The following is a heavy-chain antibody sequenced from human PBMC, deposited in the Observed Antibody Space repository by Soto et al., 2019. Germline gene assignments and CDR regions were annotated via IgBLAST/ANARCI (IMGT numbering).Heavy chain of an antibody. CDR2: IYYSGST. J-gene: IGHJ6*02. CDR1: GGSVSSGSYY. V-gene: IGHV4-61*01. CDR3: ARDQGGDDWGRGRYYDDGMDV. D-gene: IGHD5-12*01. Sequence: QVQLQESGPGLVKPSETLSLTCTVSGGSVSSGSYYWSWIRQPPGKGLEWIGYIYYSGSTNYNPSRKSRGTLSVDTSKNQIALKLSSVTAADTAVYYGARDQGGDDWGRGRYYDDGMDVWGQGTTVTVSS.